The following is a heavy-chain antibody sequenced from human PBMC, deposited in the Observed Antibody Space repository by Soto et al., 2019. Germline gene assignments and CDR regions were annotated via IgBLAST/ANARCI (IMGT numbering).Heavy chain of an antibody. Sequence: HEHLVQSGAEVKRPGASLKVSCKASGYSFTGYYIHWVRQAPGQGLEWMGWINPDSGATNYAQNFQGRVPLTSDTSISTASMDLTSLTSDDTAVYYCARGDYGTGGYPFPSFDYWGQGTLVIVSS. J-gene: IGHJ4*02. CDR3: ARGDYGTGGYPFPSFDY. CDR1: GYSFTGYY. V-gene: IGHV1-2*02. CDR2: INPDSGAT. D-gene: IGHD2-8*02.